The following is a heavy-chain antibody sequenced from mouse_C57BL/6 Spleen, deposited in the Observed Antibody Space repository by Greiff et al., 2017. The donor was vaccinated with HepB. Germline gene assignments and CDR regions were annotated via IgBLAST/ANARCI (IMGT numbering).Heavy chain of an antibody. CDR2: IYPSDSET. V-gene: IGHV1-61*01. Sequence: QVQLQQPGAELVRPGSSVKLSCKASGYTFTSYWMDWVKQRPGQGLEWIGNIYPSDSETHYNQKFKDKATLTVDKSSSTAYMQLSSLTSEDSAVYYCARGDYDGADWGQGTLVTVSA. CDR3: ARGDYDGAD. J-gene: IGHJ3*01. CDR1: GYTFTSYW. D-gene: IGHD2-4*01.